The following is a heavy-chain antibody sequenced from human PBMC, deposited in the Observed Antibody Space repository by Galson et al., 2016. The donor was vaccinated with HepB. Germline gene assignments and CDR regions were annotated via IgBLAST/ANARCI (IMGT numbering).Heavy chain of an antibody. CDR1: GGSIISGDYY. V-gene: IGHV4-30-4*01. Sequence: TLSLTCTVSGGSIISGDYYWSWIRQPPGKGLEWIGYIYYSGNTNYNPSLKSRVSISVDRSKNQFSLKLRSVTAADTAVYYCARFYGPDSWFSYYFDCWGQGTLVTVSS. J-gene: IGHJ4*02. CDR2: IYYSGNT. D-gene: IGHD4-17*01. CDR3: ARFYGPDSWFSYYFDC.